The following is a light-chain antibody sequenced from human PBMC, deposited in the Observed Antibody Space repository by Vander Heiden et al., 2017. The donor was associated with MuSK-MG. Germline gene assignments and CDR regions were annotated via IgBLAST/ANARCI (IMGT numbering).Light chain of an antibody. V-gene: IGKV4-1*01. J-gene: IGKJ4*01. CDR1: QSVLYSSNNMNY. Sequence: DIVMTQSPDSLAVSLGERATINCKSSQSVLYSSNNMNYLAWYQQKPGQPPKLLIYWASARESGVPDRFSGSGSGTDFTLTISSLQAEDVAVYYCQQYLIPPLTFGGGTKVEIQ. CDR2: WAS. CDR3: QQYLIPPLT.